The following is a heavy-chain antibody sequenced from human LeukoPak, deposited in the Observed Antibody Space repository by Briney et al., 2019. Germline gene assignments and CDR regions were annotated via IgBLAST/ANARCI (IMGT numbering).Heavy chain of an antibody. CDR2: INHSGST. CDR1: GGSISSYY. V-gene: IGHV4-34*01. J-gene: IGHJ4*02. D-gene: IGHD3-10*01. Sequence: SETLSLTCTVFGGSISSYYWSWIRQPPGKGLEWIGEINHSGSTNYNPSLKSRVTISVDTSKNQFSLKLSSVTAADTAVYYCARGGVLWFGEFPNWGQGTLVTVSS. CDR3: ARGGVLWFGEFPN.